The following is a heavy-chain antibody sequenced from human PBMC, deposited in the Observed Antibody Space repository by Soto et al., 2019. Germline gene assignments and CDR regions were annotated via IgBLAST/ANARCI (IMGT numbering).Heavy chain of an antibody. V-gene: IGHV4-31*03. CDR3: ARDRGYYDSSGYSGEYYYYGMDV. Sequence: TLSLTCTVSGGSISSGGYYWSWIRQHPGKGQEWIGYIYYSGSTYYNPSLKSRVTISVDTSKNQFSLKLSSVTAADTAVYYCARDRGYYDSSGYSGEYYYYGMDVWGQGTTVTVSS. CDR2: IYYSGST. J-gene: IGHJ6*02. CDR1: GGSISSGGYY. D-gene: IGHD3-22*01.